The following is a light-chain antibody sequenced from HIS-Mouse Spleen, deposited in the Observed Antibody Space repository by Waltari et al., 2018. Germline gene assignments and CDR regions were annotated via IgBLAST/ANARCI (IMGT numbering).Light chain of an antibody. CDR3: SSYAGSNNYV. V-gene: IGLV2-8*01. Sequence: QSALTQPPSASGSPGQSVTISCTGTSSDVGGYNYVSWYQQHPGNAPKLMIYEVSKRPSGVPDRFSGSKSGNTASLTVSGLQAEVEADYYCSSYAGSNNYVFGTGTKVTVL. J-gene: IGLJ1*01. CDR1: SSDVGGYNY. CDR2: EVS.